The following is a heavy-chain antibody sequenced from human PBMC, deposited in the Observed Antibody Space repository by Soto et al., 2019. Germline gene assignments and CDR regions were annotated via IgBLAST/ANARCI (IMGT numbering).Heavy chain of an antibody. Sequence: PGGSLRLSCAASGFTFDDYAMHWVRQAPGKGLEWVSGISWNSGSIGYADSVKGRFTISRDNAKNSLYLQMNSLRAEDTALYYCAKDDTPGYSSGWYNYYFDYWGQGTLVTVSS. CDR3: AKDDTPGYSSGWYNYYFDY. V-gene: IGHV3-9*01. CDR2: ISWNSGSI. J-gene: IGHJ4*02. D-gene: IGHD6-19*01. CDR1: GFTFDDYA.